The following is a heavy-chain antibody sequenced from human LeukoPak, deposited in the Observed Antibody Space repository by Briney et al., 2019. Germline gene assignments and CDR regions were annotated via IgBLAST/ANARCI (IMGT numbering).Heavy chain of an antibody. V-gene: IGHV5-51*01. CDR2: IYPGDSDT. J-gene: IGHJ4*02. D-gene: IGHD3-22*01. CDR3: ARQADYYDSSGYSPGDY. CDR1: GYTFTSYW. Sequence: GESLKISCKASGYTFTSYWIGWVRQMPGKGLEWMGIIYPGDSDTRYSPSFQGHVTISADKSISTAYLQWSSLKASDTAMYYCARQADYYDSSGYSPGDYWGQGTLVTVSS.